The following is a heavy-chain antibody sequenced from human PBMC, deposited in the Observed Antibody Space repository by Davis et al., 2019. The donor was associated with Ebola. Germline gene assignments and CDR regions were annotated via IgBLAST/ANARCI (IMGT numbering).Heavy chain of an antibody. CDR2: IKSKTDGGTT. CDR3: TSTAGYTSSWNDY. D-gene: IGHD6-13*01. Sequence: GESLKISCAASGFTFSNAWMNWVRQAPGKGLEWVGRIKSKTDGGTTDYAAPVKGRFTISRDDSKNTAYLQMNSLKTEDTAVYYCTSTAGYTSSWNDYWGQGTTVTVSS. V-gene: IGHV3-15*07. CDR1: GFTFSNAW. J-gene: IGHJ4*03.